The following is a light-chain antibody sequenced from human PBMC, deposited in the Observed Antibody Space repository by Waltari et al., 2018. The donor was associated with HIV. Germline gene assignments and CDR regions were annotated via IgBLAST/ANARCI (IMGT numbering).Light chain of an antibody. Sequence: NFILTQSHSVSKSPGKTVTISCTRSSGGIGRPYLQWYQPRPGRSPDTEIYGDSQRPSGVPNRFSGSVDSSSNSASLTISGLKTEDEADYFCQSYDGTTVVFGGGTRLTVL. CDR1: SGGIGRPY. CDR2: GDS. V-gene: IGLV6-57*01. CDR3: QSYDGTTVV. J-gene: IGLJ2*01.